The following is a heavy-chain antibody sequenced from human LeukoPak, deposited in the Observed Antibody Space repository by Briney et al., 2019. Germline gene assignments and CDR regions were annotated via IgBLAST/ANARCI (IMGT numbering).Heavy chain of an antibody. J-gene: IGHJ4*02. CDR1: GYSFTYYW. D-gene: IGHD4-23*01. V-gene: IGHV5-51*01. Sequence: GESLKISCKASGYSFTYYWIGWVRQMPGKGLEWMGIIYPGDSDRRYSPSFQGQVTISAVKSINTAYLQWSSLKASDTAMYYCARLAGYGGNGYFDYWGQGTLVTVSS. CDR2: IYPGDSDR. CDR3: ARLAGYGGNGYFDY.